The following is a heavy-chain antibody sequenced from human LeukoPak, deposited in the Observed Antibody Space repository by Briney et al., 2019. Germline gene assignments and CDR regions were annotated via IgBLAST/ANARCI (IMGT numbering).Heavy chain of an antibody. CDR1: GYTFTGYY. CDR2: INPNSGNT. J-gene: IGHJ3*02. CDR3: ARDRDYYDSSGYPNDAFDI. D-gene: IGHD3-22*01. Sequence: ASVKVSCKASGYTFTGYYMHWVRQAPGQGLEWMGWINPNSGNTGYAQKFQGRVTMTRNTSISTAYMELSSLRSEDTAVYYCARDRDYYDSSGYPNDAFDIWGQGTMVTVSS. V-gene: IGHV1-8*02.